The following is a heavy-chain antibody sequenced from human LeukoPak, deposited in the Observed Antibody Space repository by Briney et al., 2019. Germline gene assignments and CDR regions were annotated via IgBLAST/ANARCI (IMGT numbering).Heavy chain of an antibody. V-gene: IGHV3-23*01. CDR3: AKDRTRAYLIAAKWFDP. D-gene: IGHD6-13*01. CDR1: GFTFSSYA. CDR2: ISGSGGST. Sequence: QSGGSLRLSCAASGFTFSSYAMSWVRPAPGKGLEWVSAISGSGGSTYYADSVKGRFTISRDNSKNTLYLQMNSLRAEDTAVYYCAKDRTRAYLIAAKWFDPWGQGTLVTVSS. J-gene: IGHJ5*02.